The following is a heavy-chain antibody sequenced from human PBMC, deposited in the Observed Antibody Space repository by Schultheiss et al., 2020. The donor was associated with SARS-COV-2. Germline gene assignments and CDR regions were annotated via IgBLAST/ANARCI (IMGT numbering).Heavy chain of an antibody. CDR3: ARVKVGYSSSWYPTPYYGMDV. D-gene: IGHD6-13*01. CDR2: INHSGST. J-gene: IGHJ6*02. V-gene: IGHV4-34*01. Sequence: SQTLSLTCAVYGGSFRGYYWSWIRQPPGKGLEWIGEINHSGSTNYNPSLKSRVTISVDTSKNQFSLKLSSVTAADTAVYYCARVKVGYSSSWYPTPYYGMDVWGQGTTVTVSS. CDR1: GGSFRGYY.